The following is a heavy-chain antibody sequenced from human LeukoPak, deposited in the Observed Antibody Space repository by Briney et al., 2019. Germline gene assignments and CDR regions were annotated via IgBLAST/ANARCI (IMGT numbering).Heavy chain of an antibody. J-gene: IGHJ6*02. CDR3: ARNNAMDV. Sequence: GGSLRLSCAASGFALCSHWMTWVRQVPGRGPEWVANVNRDGSETYYLDSVKGRFTISKDNAKNSLYLQMNSLRAEDTALYHCARNNAMDVWGQGTTVIVSS. D-gene: IGHD2-8*01. V-gene: IGHV3-7*03. CDR1: GFALCSHW. CDR2: VNRDGSET.